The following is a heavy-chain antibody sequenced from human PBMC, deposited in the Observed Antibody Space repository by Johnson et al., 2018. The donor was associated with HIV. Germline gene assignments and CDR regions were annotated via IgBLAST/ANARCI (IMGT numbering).Heavy chain of an antibody. J-gene: IGHJ3*02. V-gene: IGHV3-15*01. D-gene: IGHD6-19*01. CDR1: GFTFSNAW. Sequence: MQLVESGGGLVKPGGSLRLSCAASGFTFSNAWMSWVRQAPGKGLAWVGRIKSKTDGGTTDYAAPVKGRFTISRDDSKNTLYLQMNSLKTEDTAVYYCTTDPVACWLENAFDIWGQGTMVTVSS. CDR3: TTDPVACWLENAFDI. CDR2: IKSKTDGGTT.